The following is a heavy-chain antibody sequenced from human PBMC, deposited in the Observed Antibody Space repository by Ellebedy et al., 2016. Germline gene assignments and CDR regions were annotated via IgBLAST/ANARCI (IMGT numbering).Heavy chain of an antibody. V-gene: IGHV1-3*01. Sequence: KFQGKVTITRDTSASTAYMELSSLRSEDTAVYYCARDPGYYYYGMDVWGQGTTVTVSS. J-gene: IGHJ6*02. CDR3: ARDPGYYYYGMDV.